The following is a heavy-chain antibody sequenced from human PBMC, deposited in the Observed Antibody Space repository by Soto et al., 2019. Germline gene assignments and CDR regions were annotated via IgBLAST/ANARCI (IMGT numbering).Heavy chain of an antibody. D-gene: IGHD2-15*01. V-gene: IGHV1-46*01. CDR1: GYIFTAYS. J-gene: IGHJ1*01. Sequence: ASVKVSWKASGYIFTAYSMHWVRQAPGQGLEWMGVVNPSGGSTNYAQKFQGRITMTRDTSTSTVFMDLSSLTSEDTAVYYCAREENCSDGVCYSEYFQRWGQGTLVTVSS. CDR2: VNPSGGST. CDR3: AREENCSDGVCYSEYFQR.